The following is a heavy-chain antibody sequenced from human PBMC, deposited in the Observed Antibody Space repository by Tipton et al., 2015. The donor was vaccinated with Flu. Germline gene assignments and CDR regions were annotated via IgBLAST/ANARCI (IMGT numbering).Heavy chain of an antibody. CDR2: IYPGYSDT. CDR1: GYSFTSYW. J-gene: IGHJ4*02. CDR3: VRQGSGCDKARDPLDH. Sequence: QLVQSGAEVKKPGESLKISCKGSGYSFTSYWIGWVRQMPGKGLEWMGIIYPGYSDTRYSPSFQGQVTISADKSIRTANLQWSSLKASDTAMYYCVRQGSGCDKARDPLDHRVQGTLLTV. V-gene: IGHV5-51*01. D-gene: IGHD6-19*01.